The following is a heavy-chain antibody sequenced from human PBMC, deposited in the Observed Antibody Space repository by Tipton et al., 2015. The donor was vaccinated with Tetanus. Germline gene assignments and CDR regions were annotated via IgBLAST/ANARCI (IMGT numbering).Heavy chain of an antibody. V-gene: IGHV4-4*02. CDR3: ARDRSLGVTSDAFEI. Sequence: SLRLSCTVSGDPVTTNNWWSWVRQTPVRGLEWIAEIYHTGGTNYGPSLGSRATISMDTSKNEISLTLRSVTAADTGVYYCARDRSLGVTSDAFEIWGQGTTVTVS. CDR2: IYHTGGT. D-gene: IGHD3-3*01. CDR1: GDPVTTNNW. J-gene: IGHJ3*02.